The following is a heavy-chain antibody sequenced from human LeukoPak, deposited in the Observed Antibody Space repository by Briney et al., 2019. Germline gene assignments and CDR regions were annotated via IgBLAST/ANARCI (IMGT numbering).Heavy chain of an antibody. V-gene: IGHV1-69*04. CDR2: IIPIFGIA. J-gene: IGHJ4*02. CDR1: GGTFSSYA. CDR3: VRDGSSGWHFDH. D-gene: IGHD6-19*01. Sequence: ASVKVSCKASGGTFSSYAISWVRQAPGQGLEWMGRIIPIFGIANYAQKFQGRVTITADKSTSTAYMELSSLRAEDTAVYYCVRDGSSGWHFDHWGQGTLVTVSS.